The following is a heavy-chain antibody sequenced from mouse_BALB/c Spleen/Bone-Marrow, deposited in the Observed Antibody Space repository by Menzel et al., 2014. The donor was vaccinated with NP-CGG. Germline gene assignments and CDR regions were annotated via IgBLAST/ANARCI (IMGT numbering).Heavy chain of an antibody. CDR3: ARIYYYGRDY. Sequence: VKLMESGAELAKPGASVKMSCKASGYTFTNCWMHWVKQRPGQGLEWIGYINPSTGYTEYNQKFKDKATLTADKSSSTAYMQLSSLTSEDSAVYYCARIYYYGRDYWGQGTTLTVSS. CDR1: GYTFTNCW. V-gene: IGHV1-7*01. D-gene: IGHD1-1*01. CDR2: INPSTGYT. J-gene: IGHJ2*01.